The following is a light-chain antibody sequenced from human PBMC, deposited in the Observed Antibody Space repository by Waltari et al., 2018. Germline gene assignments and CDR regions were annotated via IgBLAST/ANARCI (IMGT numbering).Light chain of an antibody. J-gene: IGKJ4*01. CDR1: QTITGSW. V-gene: IGKV3-20*01. CDR2: GAS. CDR3: QQYDRSVGT. Sequence: EIVLTQSPGTLSVSPGERVTVSCRASQTITGSWLTWYHQKPGQAPRLLIYGASNRAPGIPDRFSGSGSGTDFTLTISRLEPEDSAVYYCQQYDRSVGTFGGGTKVEIK.